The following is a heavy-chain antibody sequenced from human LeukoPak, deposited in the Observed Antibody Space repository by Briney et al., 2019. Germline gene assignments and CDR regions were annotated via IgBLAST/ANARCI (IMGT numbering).Heavy chain of an antibody. V-gene: IGHV3-30*04. CDR3: ARQLHYDFWSGYLIPYYYYGMDV. J-gene: IGHJ6*02. CDR1: GFTFSSYA. CDR2: ISYDGSNK. Sequence: AGGSLRLSCAASGFTFSSYAMHWVRQAPGKGLEWVAVISYDGSNKYYADSVKGRFTISRDNSKNTLYLQMNSLRAEDTAVYYCARQLHYDFWSGYLIPYYYYGMDVWGQGTTVTVSS. D-gene: IGHD3-3*01.